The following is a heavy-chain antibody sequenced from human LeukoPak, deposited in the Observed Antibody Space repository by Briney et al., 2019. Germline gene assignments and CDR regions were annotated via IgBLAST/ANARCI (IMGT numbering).Heavy chain of an antibody. CDR2: IYHTGSN. CDR3: ARGSSFYYYYYYGMDV. J-gene: IGHJ6*02. D-gene: IGHD3-10*01. V-gene: IGHV4-61*08. Sequence: SETLSLTCTVSGGSVSSADYYWSWIRHPPGKTLEWIGYIYHTGSNNYKYSLKSRVTISVDTSKNQFSLKLSSVTAADTAVYYCARGSSFYYYYYYGMDVWGQGTTVTVSS. CDR1: GGSVSSADYY.